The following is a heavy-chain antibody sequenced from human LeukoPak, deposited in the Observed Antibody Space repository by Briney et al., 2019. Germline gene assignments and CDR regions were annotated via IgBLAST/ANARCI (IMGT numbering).Heavy chain of an antibody. CDR2: ISGSGGST. CDR1: GFTFSNAW. Sequence: GGSLRLSCAASGFTFSNAWMSWVRQAPGKGLEWVSAISGSGGSTYYADSVKGRFTISRDNSKNTLYLQMNSLRAEDTAVYYCAKGHVTMVRGVIIGTWFDYWGQGTLVTVSS. J-gene: IGHJ4*02. V-gene: IGHV3-23*01. CDR3: AKGHVTMVRGVIIGTWFDY. D-gene: IGHD3-10*01.